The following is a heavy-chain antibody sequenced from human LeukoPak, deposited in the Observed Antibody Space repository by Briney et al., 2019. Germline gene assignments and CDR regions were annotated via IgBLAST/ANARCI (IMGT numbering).Heavy chain of an antibody. Sequence: PSETLSLTCGVYGGSFSGHYWSWIRQPPGKGLEWIGEINHSGSTNYNPSLKSRVTTSVDTSKNQFSLKLNSVTAADTAVYYCARKYYDYVWGSYGKMDVWGKGTTVTVSS. CDR3: ARKYYDYVWGSYGKMDV. D-gene: IGHD3-16*01. V-gene: IGHV4-34*01. CDR2: INHSGST. CDR1: GGSFSGHY. J-gene: IGHJ6*04.